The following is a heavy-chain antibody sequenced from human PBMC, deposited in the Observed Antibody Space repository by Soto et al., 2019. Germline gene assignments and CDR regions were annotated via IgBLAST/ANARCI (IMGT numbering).Heavy chain of an antibody. J-gene: IGHJ5*02. V-gene: IGHV1-69*13. CDR2: IIPIFGTA. CDR1: GGTFSSYA. Sequence: ASVKVSCKASGGTFSSYAISWVRQAPGQGLEWMGGIIPIFGTANYAQKFQGRVTITADESTSTAYMELSSLRSEDTAVYYCARGGIEDGITMVRGILGFDPWGQGTLVTVSS. CDR3: ARGGIEDGITMVRGILGFDP. D-gene: IGHD3-10*01.